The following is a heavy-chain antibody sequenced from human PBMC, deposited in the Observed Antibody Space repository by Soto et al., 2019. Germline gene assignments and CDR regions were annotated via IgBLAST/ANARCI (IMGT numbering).Heavy chain of an antibody. CDR3: AKGSWIHHGSEGGNWLDP. D-gene: IGHD3-10*01. J-gene: IGHJ5*02. V-gene: IGHV3-23*01. CDR1: GVAFSNYD. CDR2: ISHIGISR. Sequence: EVQLLESGGDLVQPGGSLRLSCAASGVAFSNYDMNWVRQAPGKGLEWVSSISHIGISRYYADSVKGRFTISRDNAKNTLYLQMNSLRGEDTAVYYCAKGSWIHHGSEGGNWLDPWGQGTLVTVSS.